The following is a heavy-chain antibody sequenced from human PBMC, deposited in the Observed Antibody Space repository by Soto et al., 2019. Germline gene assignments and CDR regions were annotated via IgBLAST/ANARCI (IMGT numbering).Heavy chain of an antibody. J-gene: IGHJ4*02. Sequence: QVQLQESGPGLVNPSGALSLTCAVSGGSISTSNWWSWVRQPPGKGLQWIGEVYHSGSTDYNPSFKGRVGMSVDKSTNKFALKLNSVTAADTALYYCARPSTSGTRFDYWGQGSLVTFSS. CDR1: GGSISTSNW. V-gene: IGHV4-4*02. CDR2: VYHSGST. CDR3: ARPSTSGTRFDY. D-gene: IGHD1-1*01.